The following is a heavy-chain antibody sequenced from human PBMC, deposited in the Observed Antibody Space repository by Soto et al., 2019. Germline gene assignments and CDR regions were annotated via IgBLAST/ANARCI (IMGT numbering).Heavy chain of an antibody. Sequence: ASVKVSCKASGYTFTDYGISWVRQAPGQGLEWMGWISTYNGDTKYTQNFRGRVTMTADTSTTTAYMELTSLTSDDTAIYYCAREYRTSSSCYGSDFWGQGTLVTVSS. CDR3: AREYRTSSSCYGSDF. J-gene: IGHJ4*02. CDR2: ISTYNGDT. CDR1: GYTFTDYG. D-gene: IGHD2-2*01. V-gene: IGHV1-18*01.